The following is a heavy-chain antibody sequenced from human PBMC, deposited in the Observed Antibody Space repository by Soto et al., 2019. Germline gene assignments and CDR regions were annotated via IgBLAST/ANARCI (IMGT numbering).Heavy chain of an antibody. J-gene: IGHJ6*02. Sequence: PGGSLRLSCAASGFTFSSYGTHWVRQAPGKGLEWVAVISYDGSNKYYADSVKGRFTISRDNSKNTLYLQMNSLRAEDTAVYYCAKDGRIAAAGQYYGMDVWGQGTTVTVSS. CDR1: GFTFSSYG. CDR3: AKDGRIAAAGQYYGMDV. D-gene: IGHD6-13*01. CDR2: ISYDGSNK. V-gene: IGHV3-30*18.